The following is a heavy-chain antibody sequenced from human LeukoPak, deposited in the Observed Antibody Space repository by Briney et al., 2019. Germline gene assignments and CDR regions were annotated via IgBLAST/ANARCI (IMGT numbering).Heavy chain of an antibody. CDR3: ARDRSWLRDFDS. CDR2: ISYDASNK. J-gene: IGHJ4*02. Sequence: GGSLRLSCAASGLIFSSYVMSWVRQAPGKGLEWVAIISYDASNKHYADSVKGRFTISRDNSKNTLYLQMNSLRGEDTAVFYCARDRSWLRDFDSWGQGTLVTVSS. CDR1: GLIFSSYV. V-gene: IGHV3-30-3*01. D-gene: IGHD5-24*01.